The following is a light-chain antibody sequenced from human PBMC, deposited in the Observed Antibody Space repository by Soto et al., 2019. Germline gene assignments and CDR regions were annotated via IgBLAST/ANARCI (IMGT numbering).Light chain of an antibody. Sequence: QSVLTQPPSVSGAPGQRVTISCTGSSSNFGAGYDVHWYQQLPGTAPKLLIYGNSNRPSGVPDRFSGSKSGTSASLAITGLQAEDEADYYCQSYDSSLSGYVFGTGPKSPS. CDR1: SSNFGAGYD. V-gene: IGLV1-40*01. J-gene: IGLJ1*01. CDR2: GNS. CDR3: QSYDSSLSGYV.